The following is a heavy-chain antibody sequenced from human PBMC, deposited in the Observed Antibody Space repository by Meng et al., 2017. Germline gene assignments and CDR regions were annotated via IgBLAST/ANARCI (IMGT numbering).Heavy chain of an antibody. D-gene: IGHD2-2*01. Sequence: GESLKISCAASGFTFSSYSMNWVRQAPGKGLEWVSSISSSSSYIYYADSVKGRFTISRDNAKNSLYLQMNSLRAEDTAVYYCARDKGGGYCSSTSCYGAFDFWGQGTMVTVSS. CDR2: ISSSSSYI. J-gene: IGHJ3*01. V-gene: IGHV3-21*01. CDR3: ARDKGGGYCSSTSCYGAFDF. CDR1: GFTFSSYS.